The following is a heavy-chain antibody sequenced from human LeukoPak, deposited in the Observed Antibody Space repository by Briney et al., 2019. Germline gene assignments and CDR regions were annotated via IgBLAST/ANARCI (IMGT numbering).Heavy chain of an antibody. CDR2: ISWSSGSI. J-gene: IGHJ4*02. CDR3: AKGGFAGFDY. CDR1: GFTFDDYA. Sequence: PGGSLRLSCAASGFTFDDYAMHWVRQAPGKGLEWVSGISWSSGSIGYADSVKGRFTISRDNAKNSLYLQMNSLRAEDTALYYCAKGGFAGFDYWGQGTLVTVSS. V-gene: IGHV3-9*01.